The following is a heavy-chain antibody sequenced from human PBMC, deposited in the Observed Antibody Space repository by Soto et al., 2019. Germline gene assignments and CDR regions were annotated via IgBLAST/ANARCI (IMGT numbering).Heavy chain of an antibody. Sequence: QVQLVQSGDEVKKPGASVKVSCKASGYIFVNYGIAWVRQAPRQGLEWMGWISPYTGNTHSASKVPRTLTMTTHTSTSTAYMDLGSLTSDDTAVYYCVMVDNYVTPTPQDVWGQGTTVTVSS. J-gene: IGHJ6*02. CDR3: VMVDNYVTPTPQDV. CDR2: ISPYTGNT. D-gene: IGHD3-16*01. CDR1: GYIFVNYG. V-gene: IGHV1-18*01.